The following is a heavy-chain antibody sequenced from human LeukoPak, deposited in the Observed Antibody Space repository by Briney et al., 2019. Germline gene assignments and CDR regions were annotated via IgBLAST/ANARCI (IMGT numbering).Heavy chain of an antibody. CDR1: GYTFTGYY. CDR3: ARANQRGYSYGYVDY. CDR2: INPNSGGT. V-gene: IGHV1-2*02. J-gene: IGHJ4*02. Sequence: ASVKVSCKASGYTFTGYYMHWVRQAPGQGLEWMGWINPNSGGTNYAQKFQGRVTMTRDTSISTAYMELSRLRSDDTAVYYCARANQRGYSYGYVDYWGQETLVTVSS. D-gene: IGHD5-18*01.